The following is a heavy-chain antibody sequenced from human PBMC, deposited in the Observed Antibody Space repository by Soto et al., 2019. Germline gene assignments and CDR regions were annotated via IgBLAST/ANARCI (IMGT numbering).Heavy chain of an antibody. Sequence: VGSLRHSCAASGFTFSSYDMRWVRQATGKGLGWVSAIGTAGDTYYPGSVKGRFTISRENAKNSLYLQMNSLRAGDTAVYYCARGNSSGWYDAFDIWGQGTMVTVSS. CDR1: GFTFSSYD. J-gene: IGHJ3*02. D-gene: IGHD6-19*01. V-gene: IGHV3-13*01. CDR3: ARGNSSGWYDAFDI. CDR2: IGTAGDT.